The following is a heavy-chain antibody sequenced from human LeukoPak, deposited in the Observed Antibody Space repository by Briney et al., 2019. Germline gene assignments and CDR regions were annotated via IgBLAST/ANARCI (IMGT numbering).Heavy chain of an antibody. J-gene: IGHJ6*02. CDR2: INPNSGGT. D-gene: IGHD6-6*01. Sequence: GASVKVSCKASGYTFTSYGISWVRQAPGQGLEWMGWINPNSGGTNYAQKFQGRVTMTRDTSISTAYMELSRLRSDDTAVYYCARVLGGSSALGPNYYYGMDVWGQGTTVTVSS. CDR1: GYTFTSYG. CDR3: ARVLGGSSALGPNYYYGMDV. V-gene: IGHV1-2*02.